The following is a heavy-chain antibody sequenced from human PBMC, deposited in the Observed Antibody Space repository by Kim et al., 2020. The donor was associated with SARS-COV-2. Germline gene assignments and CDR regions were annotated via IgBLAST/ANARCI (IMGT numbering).Heavy chain of an antibody. D-gene: IGHD1-26*01. V-gene: IGHV3-66*01. J-gene: IGHJ4*02. CDR3: ARSEWETTYFFDY. Sequence: YAESVKGRFPVSRDNSKNTLHLQMNNLRAEDTAVYYCARSEWETTYFFDYWGQGTLVTVSS.